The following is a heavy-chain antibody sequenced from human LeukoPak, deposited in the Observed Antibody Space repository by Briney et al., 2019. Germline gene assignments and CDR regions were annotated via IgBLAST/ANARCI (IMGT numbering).Heavy chain of an antibody. J-gene: IGHJ4*02. CDR3: ARHYYDNSGFLSYFDY. Sequence: SETLSLTCTVSGGTISSYYWNWIRQPPGKGLEWIGYIHDSGSTKYNPSLKSRVAISVDTSKNQFSLKLSSVTAADTAVYYCARHYYDNSGFLSYFDYWGQGTLVTVSS. CDR1: GGTISSYY. D-gene: IGHD3-22*01. V-gene: IGHV4-59*08. CDR2: IHDSGST.